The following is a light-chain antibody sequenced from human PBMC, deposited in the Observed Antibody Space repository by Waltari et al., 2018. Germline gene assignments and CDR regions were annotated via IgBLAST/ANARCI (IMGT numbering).Light chain of an antibody. Sequence: QSALTQPASVSGSPGQSITISCTGTSSDVGGFNYVSWYQQHPGQAPRLMLYDVNVVNKRPSGFSDRFPGSKSGNTSSLTISGLQAEDEADYYCSSYTSSSTYVFGTGTKVTVL. V-gene: IGLV2-14*03. J-gene: IGLJ1*01. CDR1: SSDVGGFNY. CDR3: SSYTSSSTYV. CDR2: DVNVVN.